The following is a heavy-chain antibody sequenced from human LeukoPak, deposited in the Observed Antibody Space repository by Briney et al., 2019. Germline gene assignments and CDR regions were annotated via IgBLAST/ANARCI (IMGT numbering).Heavy chain of an antibody. V-gene: IGHV3-23*01. J-gene: IGHJ4*02. Sequence: GGSLRLSCAASGFTFSNYATSWVRQAPGKGLEWVSTIIVSGGSTYYADSVKGRFTISRDNSKNTLYLQMNSLRAEDTAVYYCAKGDSSSWYGGADYWGQGTLVTVSS. CDR3: AKGDSSSWYGGADY. CDR2: IIVSGGST. D-gene: IGHD6-13*01. CDR1: GFTFSNYA.